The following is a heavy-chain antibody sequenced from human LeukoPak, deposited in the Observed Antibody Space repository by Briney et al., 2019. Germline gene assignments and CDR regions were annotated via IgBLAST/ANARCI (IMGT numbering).Heavy chain of an antibody. CDR2: MNPNSGNT. D-gene: IGHD2-15*01. Sequence: ASVKVSCKASGYTFTSYDINWVRQATGQGLEWMGWMNPNSGNTGYAQKFQGRVPMTRNTSISTAYMALSSLRSEDTAVYYCARCSQAGNFDYWGQGTLVTLSS. CDR1: GYTFTSYD. CDR3: ARCSQAGNFDY. V-gene: IGHV1-8*01. J-gene: IGHJ4*02.